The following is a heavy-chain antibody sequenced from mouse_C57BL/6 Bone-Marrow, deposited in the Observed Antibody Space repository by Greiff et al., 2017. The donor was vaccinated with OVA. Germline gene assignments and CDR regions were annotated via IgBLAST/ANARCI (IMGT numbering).Heavy chain of an antibody. Sequence: EVQGVESGGGLVQPGGSLSLSCAASGFTFTDYYMSWVRQPPGKALEWLGFIRNKANGYTTEYSASVKGRFTISRDNSQSILYLQMNALRAEDSATYYCARYRTGTGHFDYWGQGTTLTVSS. J-gene: IGHJ2*01. CDR2: IRNKANGYTT. V-gene: IGHV7-3*01. CDR3: ARYRTGTGHFDY. CDR1: GFTFTDYY. D-gene: IGHD4-1*01.